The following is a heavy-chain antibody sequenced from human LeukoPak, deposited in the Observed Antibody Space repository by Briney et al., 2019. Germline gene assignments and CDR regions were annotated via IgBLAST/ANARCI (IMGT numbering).Heavy chain of an antibody. J-gene: IGHJ4*02. V-gene: IGHV3-30*04. D-gene: IGHD6-25*01. Sequence: GGSLRLSCAASGFTFSSYAMHWVRQAPGKGLEWVALIPYNGRNKYYADSAKGRFTISRDNSKNTLYLQMNSLRGEDTAVYYCAREAEALDYWGQGTLVTVSS. CDR1: GFTFSSYA. CDR2: IPYNGRNK. CDR3: AREAEALDY.